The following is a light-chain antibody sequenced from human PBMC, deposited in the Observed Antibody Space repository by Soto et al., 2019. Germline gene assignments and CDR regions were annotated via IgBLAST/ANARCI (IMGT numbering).Light chain of an antibody. J-gene: IGLJ2*01. CDR2: EVS. V-gene: IGLV2-14*01. Sequence: QSALTHPASVSGSPGQSITISCTGTSSDVGGYSYVSWYQQHPGKTPKLMIYEVSNRPSGVSHRFSGSKSGNTASLTISGLQTEDEADYYCSSFSSITREVFGGGTKLTVL. CDR3: SSFSSITREV. CDR1: SSDVGGYSY.